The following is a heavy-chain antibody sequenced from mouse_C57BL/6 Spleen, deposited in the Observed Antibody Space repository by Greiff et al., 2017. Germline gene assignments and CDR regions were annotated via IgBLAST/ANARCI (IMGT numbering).Heavy chain of an antibody. CDR1: GYAFSSYW. CDR3: ARRGTVVASYYAMDY. J-gene: IGHJ4*01. Sequence: VHLVESGAELVKPGASVKISCKASGYAFSSYWMNWVKQRPGKGLEWIGQIYPGDGDTNYNGKFKGKATLTADKSSSTAYMQLSSLTSEDSAVYFCARRGTVVASYYAMDYWGQGTSVTVSS. CDR2: IYPGDGDT. D-gene: IGHD1-1*01. V-gene: IGHV1-80*01.